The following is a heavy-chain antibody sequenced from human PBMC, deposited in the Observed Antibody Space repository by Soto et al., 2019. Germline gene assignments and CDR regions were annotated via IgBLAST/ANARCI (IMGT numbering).Heavy chain of an antibody. CDR3: ARRVGDGQLDY. CDR2: INPGNVYT. Sequence: GASVKVSCKASGYTFSYFAIHWVRQAPGQRLEWMGWINPGNVYTKYSQKFQGRVTITRDTSASTAYMDLSSLRSEDTAVYYCARRVGDGQLDYWGQGTLVTVSS. CDR1: GYTFSYFA. V-gene: IGHV1-3*01. D-gene: IGHD1-26*01. J-gene: IGHJ4*02.